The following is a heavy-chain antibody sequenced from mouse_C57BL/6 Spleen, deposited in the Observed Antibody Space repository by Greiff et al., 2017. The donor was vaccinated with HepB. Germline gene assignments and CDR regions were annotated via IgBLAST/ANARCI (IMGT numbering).Heavy chain of an antibody. CDR2: ISSGSSTI. V-gene: IGHV5-17*01. CDR1: GFTFSDYG. D-gene: IGHD2-13*01. CDR3: ARLTGGY. J-gene: IGHJ2*01. Sequence: EVQGVESGGGLVKPGGSLKLSCAASGFTFSDYGTHWVRQAPEKGLEWVAYISSGSSTIYYADTVKGRFTISRDNAKNTLFLQMTSLRSEDTAMYYCARLTGGYWGQGTTLTVSS.